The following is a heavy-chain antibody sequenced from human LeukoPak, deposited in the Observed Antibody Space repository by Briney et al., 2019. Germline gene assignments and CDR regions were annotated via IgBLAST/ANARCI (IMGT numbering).Heavy chain of an antibody. CDR3: ARYLTPRRGYCSSTSCVPHDAFDI. CDR2: IYYTGST. CDR1: GGSISSGDYY. Sequence: PSETLSLTCTVSGGSISSGDYYWSWIRQPPGMGLEWFGYIYYTGSTYYNPSLKGRVTISADTSENQFSLKLSSVTAADTAVYYCARYLTPRRGYCSSTSCVPHDAFDIWGQGTMVTVSS. J-gene: IGHJ3*02. D-gene: IGHD2-2*01. V-gene: IGHV4-30-4*01.